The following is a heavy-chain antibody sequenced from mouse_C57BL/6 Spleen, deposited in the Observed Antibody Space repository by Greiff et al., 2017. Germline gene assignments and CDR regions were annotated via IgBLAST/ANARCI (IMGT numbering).Heavy chain of an antibody. CDR2: IDPSDSYT. V-gene: IGHV1-50*01. CDR1: GYTFTSYW. CDR3: ARSLGSSPLAMDY. Sequence: VQLQQPGAELVKPGASVKLSCKASGYTFTSYWMQWVKQRPGQGLEWIGEIDPSDSYTNYNQKFKGKATLTVDTSSSTAYMQRSSLTSEDSAVYYCARSLGSSPLAMDYWGQGTSVTVSS. J-gene: IGHJ4*01. D-gene: IGHD1-1*01.